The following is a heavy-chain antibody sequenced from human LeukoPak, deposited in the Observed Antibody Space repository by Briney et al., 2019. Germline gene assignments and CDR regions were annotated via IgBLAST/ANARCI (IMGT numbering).Heavy chain of an antibody. J-gene: IGHJ5*02. Sequence: ASVKVSCKASGYTFTGYYMHWVRQAPGQGLEWMGWIDPNSGGTNYAQKFQGRVTMTRDTSISTAYMELSRLRSDDTAVYYCARDGGIAAGPNWFDPWAREPWSPSPQ. CDR1: GYTFTGYY. V-gene: IGHV1-2*02. CDR3: ARDGGIAAGPNWFDP. D-gene: IGHD6-13*01. CDR2: IDPNSGGT.